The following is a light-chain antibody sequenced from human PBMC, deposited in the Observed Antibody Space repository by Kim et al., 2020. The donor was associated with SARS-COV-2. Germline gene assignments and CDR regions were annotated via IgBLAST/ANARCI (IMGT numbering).Light chain of an antibody. CDR1: QDIANS. Sequence: ASVGDRVTITCRASQDIANSLAWYQQKPGKVPKLLIYAASTLQSGVPSRFRGSGSGTQFTLTIGSLQTEDVATYYCQKYNSAPWTFGPGTKVDIK. J-gene: IGKJ1*01. V-gene: IGKV1-27*01. CDR2: AAS. CDR3: QKYNSAPWT.